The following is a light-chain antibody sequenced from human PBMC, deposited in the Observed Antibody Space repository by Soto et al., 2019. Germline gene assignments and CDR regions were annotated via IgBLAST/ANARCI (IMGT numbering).Light chain of an antibody. V-gene: IGKV3-15*01. CDR2: GAS. CDR1: QSVSSN. CDR3: QQYNNWPLT. J-gene: IGKJ4*01. Sequence: EIVMTQSPATLSVSPGERATLSCRASQSVSSNLAWYQQKPGQAPRLLIYGASTRATGIPARFSGSGSGTYFTLTISSLQSEDFAVYYCQQYNNWPLTFGGGTNVEVK.